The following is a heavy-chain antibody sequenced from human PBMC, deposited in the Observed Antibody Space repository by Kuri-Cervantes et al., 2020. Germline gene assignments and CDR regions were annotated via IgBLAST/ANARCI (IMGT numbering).Heavy chain of an antibody. Sequence: GRSLKISCAVSGFTFDDYAMHWVRQAPGKGLEWVSGISWSSDSIGYSASVKGRFTISRDNAKNSLYLQMNSLRAEDTAVYYCARAEYYYDSSGPLRYYYYYMDVWGKGTTVTVSS. J-gene: IGHJ6*03. V-gene: IGHV3-9*01. CDR1: GFTFDDYA. CDR2: ISWSSDSI. CDR3: ARAEYYYDSSGPLRYYYYYMDV. D-gene: IGHD3-22*01.